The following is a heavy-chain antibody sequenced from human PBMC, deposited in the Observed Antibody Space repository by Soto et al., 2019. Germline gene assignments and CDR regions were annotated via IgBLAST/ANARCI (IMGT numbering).Heavy chain of an antibody. CDR2: IYDTWTT. V-gene: IGHV4-30-4*01. CDR1: GGSMSENDYY. Sequence: QVQLQEAGPGLVRPSQTLSLTCTVAGGSMSENDYYWSWLRQSPGQGLQWIGYIYDTWTTSYSPSVKSRVTMSADTSRNQFSLKLTSVTAADTALYFCARGMVRGGFDIWGQGTLVTVSS. D-gene: IGHD3-10*01. J-gene: IGHJ3*02. CDR3: ARGMVRGGFDI.